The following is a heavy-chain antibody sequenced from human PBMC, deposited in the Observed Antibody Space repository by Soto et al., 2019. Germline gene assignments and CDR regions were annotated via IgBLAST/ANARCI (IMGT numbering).Heavy chain of an antibody. CDR3: ARHGGYGDPNYYGMDV. V-gene: IGHV5-10-1*01. Sequence: HGESLKISCKGSGYSFTSYWISWVRQMPGKGLEWMGRIDPSDSYTNYSPSFQGHVTISADKSISTAYLQWSSLKASDTAMYYCARHGGYGDPNYYGMDVWGQGTTVTVSS. CDR2: IDPSDSYT. J-gene: IGHJ6*02. CDR1: GYSFTSYW. D-gene: IGHD4-17*01.